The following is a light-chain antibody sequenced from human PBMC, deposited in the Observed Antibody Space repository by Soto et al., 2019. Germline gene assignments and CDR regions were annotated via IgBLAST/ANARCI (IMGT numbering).Light chain of an antibody. CDR2: EVS. CDR3: SSYTSSSTWV. J-gene: IGLJ3*02. V-gene: IGLV2-14*01. CDR1: SSDVGGYNY. Sequence: ALTQPASVSGSPGQSITISCTGTSSDVGGYNYVSWYQQHPGKAPKLMIYEVSNRPSGVSDRFSGSRSGNTASLTISGLQAEDESDYYCSSYTSSSTWVFGGGTQLTVL.